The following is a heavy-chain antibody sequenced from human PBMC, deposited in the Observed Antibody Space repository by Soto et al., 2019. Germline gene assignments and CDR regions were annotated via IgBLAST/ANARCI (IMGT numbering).Heavy chain of an antibody. CDR1: GDSVSSNLAS. CDR2: TYYRSKWYS. D-gene: IGHD3-16*02. J-gene: IGHJ5*02. Sequence: SQTLSLTCVISGDSVSSNLASWSWIRQSPSRGLEWLGRTYYRSKWYSYYALSVKSRITIKPDTSKNQFSLHLSSVTPEDTAVYYCARVLDYDYVWGSYPLNWFDPWGQGTLVTVSS. CDR3: ARVLDYDYVWGSYPLNWFDP. V-gene: IGHV6-1*01.